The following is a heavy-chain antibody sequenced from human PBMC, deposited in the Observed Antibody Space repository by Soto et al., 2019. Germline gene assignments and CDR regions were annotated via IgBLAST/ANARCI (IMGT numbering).Heavy chain of an antibody. Sequence: SETMSLTCTVSGGSISGYYWSWIRQPPGKGLEWIGYIYYSGGAKYSPSLESRVTISVDASKNQFSLKLTSVTAADTAVYYCARHVTGYCSGGSCPYYFDFWGQGTLVTVSS. J-gene: IGHJ4*02. V-gene: IGHV4-59*08. D-gene: IGHD2-15*01. CDR2: IYYSGGA. CDR1: GGSISGYY. CDR3: ARHVTGYCSGGSCPYYFDF.